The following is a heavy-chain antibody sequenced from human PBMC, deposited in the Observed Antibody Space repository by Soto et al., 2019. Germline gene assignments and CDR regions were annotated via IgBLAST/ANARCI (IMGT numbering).Heavy chain of an antibody. D-gene: IGHD3-3*01. V-gene: IGHV3-21*01. CDR3: TLIIHNQGPN. CDR1: GFTFSSYS. CDR2: ISSSSSYI. Sequence: PGGSLRLSCAASGFTFSSYSMNWVRQAPGKGLEWVPSISSSSSYIYYADSVKGRFTISRDNAKNSLYLQMNSLRAEDTAVYYCTLIIHNQGPNWGQGTLVTVSS. J-gene: IGHJ4*02.